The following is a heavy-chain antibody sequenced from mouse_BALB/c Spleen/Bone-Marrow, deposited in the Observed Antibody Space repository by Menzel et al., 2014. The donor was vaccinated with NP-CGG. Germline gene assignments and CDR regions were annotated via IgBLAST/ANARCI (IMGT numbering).Heavy chain of an antibody. V-gene: IGHV1S81*02. CDR2: IDPGTGRT. D-gene: IGHD2-2*01. J-gene: IGHJ2*01. CDR3: ARINGYDY. Sequence: QVQLKESGAELVKPGASVKLSCKASGYTFTSYWMHWVKQRPGQGLEWIGEIDPGTGRTDYNKKSKSRATLTVDKSSSTAYMHLSSLTSEDSAVYYCARINGYDYWGQGTTLTVSS. CDR1: GYTFTSYW.